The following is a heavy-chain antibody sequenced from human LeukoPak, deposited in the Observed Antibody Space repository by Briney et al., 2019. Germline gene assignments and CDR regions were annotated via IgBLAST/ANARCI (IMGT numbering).Heavy chain of an antibody. CDR2: IRYDGTNK. J-gene: IGHJ3*02. CDR1: GLMFSSYG. V-gene: IGHV3-30*02. D-gene: IGHD2-2*01. CDR3: AKDLFQYCGSTSCYVHDAFDI. Sequence: GGSLRLSCAASGLMFSSYGMHWVRQAPGKGLEWVAFIRYDGTNKYYADSVKGRFTISRDNSKNTLYLQMNSLRAEDTAVYYCAKDLFQYCGSTSCYVHDAFDIWGQGTMVTVSS.